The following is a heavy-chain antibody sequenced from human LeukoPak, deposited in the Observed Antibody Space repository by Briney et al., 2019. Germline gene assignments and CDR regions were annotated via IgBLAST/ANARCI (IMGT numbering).Heavy chain of an antibody. CDR2: INPNTGGT. V-gene: IGHV1-2*06. Sequence: VASVKVSCKASGYTFTYYYIHWVRQAPGQGLEWMGRINPNTGGTDFALKFQGRVTMTRDTSISTAYMELSSLRSDDSAVYYCATTFVANAFDVWGQGAMVTVSS. J-gene: IGHJ3*01. CDR3: ATTFVANAFDV. CDR1: GYTFTYYY. D-gene: IGHD2-21*01.